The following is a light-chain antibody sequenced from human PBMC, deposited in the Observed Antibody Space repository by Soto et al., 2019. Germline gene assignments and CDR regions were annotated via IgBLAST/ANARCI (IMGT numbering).Light chain of an antibody. CDR3: CSYAGDSAWV. CDR2: EGS. J-gene: IGLJ3*02. CDR1: SSDVGSYNF. V-gene: IGLV2-23*01. Sequence: QAVVTQPASVSGSPGQSITISCTGTSSDVGSYNFVSWYQQHPGKAPKLMIYEGSKRPSGVSNRFSGSKSGNTASLTISGLQAEDEADYYCCSYAGDSAWVFGGGTKLTVL.